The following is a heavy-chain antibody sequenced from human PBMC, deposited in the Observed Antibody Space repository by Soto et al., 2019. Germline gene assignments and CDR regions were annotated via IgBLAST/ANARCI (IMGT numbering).Heavy chain of an antibody. CDR1: GFMFNEYG. V-gene: IGHV3-30*18. Sequence: LVESGGGVVQPGRSLRLSCTASGFMFNEYGMNWVRQAPGKGLEWVAVLSYDGNHEYYADSVKGRFTISRDRSKNTLYLQMSSLSAEDTAIYYCAKNTKDFIVTGDEGDGMDVWGQGTTVTVSS. CDR2: LSYDGNHE. D-gene: IGHD7-27*01. CDR3: AKNTKDFIVTGDEGDGMDV. J-gene: IGHJ6*02.